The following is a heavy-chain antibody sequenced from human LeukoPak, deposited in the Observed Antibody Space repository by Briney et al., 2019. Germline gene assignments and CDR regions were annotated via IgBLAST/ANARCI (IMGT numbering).Heavy chain of an antibody. CDR1: GGTFSSYA. CDR3: ARAGEVYNSGSYLEY. J-gene: IGHJ4*02. V-gene: IGHV1-69*13. D-gene: IGHD6-19*01. CDR2: FIPVFGPA. Sequence: SVKVSCKASGGTFSSYAISWVRQAPGQGLEWMGGFIPVFGPANYAQKFQGRVTITADESTSTAYMELSSLRSEDTAVYYCARAGEVYNSGSYLEYWGQGTLVTVSS.